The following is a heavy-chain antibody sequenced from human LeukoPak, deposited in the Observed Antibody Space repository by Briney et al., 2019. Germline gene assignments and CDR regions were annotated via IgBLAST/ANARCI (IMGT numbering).Heavy chain of an antibody. CDR3: ARDRTFFDY. J-gene: IGHJ4*02. V-gene: IGHV1-2*02. Sequence: ASVKVSCKVSGYTLTELSTHWVRQAPGQGLEWMGWINPNSGGTNYAQKFQGRVTMTRDTSISTAYMELSRLRSDDTAVYYCARDRTFFDYWGQGTLVTVSS. CDR1: GYTLTELS. CDR2: INPNSGGT. D-gene: IGHD1-1*01.